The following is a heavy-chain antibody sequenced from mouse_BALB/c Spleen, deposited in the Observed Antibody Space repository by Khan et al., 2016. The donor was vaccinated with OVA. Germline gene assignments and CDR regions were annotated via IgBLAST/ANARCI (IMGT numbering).Heavy chain of an antibody. V-gene: IGHV1-37*01. CDR3: ARVGYGTFAY. CDR1: GYSFTGYI. D-gene: IGHD2-1*01. Sequence: VQLQQPGPELVKPGASMKISCKASGYSFTGYILNWVKQSHGKNLEWIGLINPNNGDPSYNQKFKGKATLTIDKSSSTAYMELLSLTSEDSAVYYCARVGYGTFAYWGQGTLVTVSA. J-gene: IGHJ3*01. CDR2: INPNNGDP.